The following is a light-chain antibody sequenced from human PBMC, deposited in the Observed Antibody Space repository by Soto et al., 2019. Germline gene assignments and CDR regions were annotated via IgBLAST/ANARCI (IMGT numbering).Light chain of an antibody. CDR2: EVH. J-gene: IGLJ1*01. V-gene: IGLV2-8*01. CDR3: SSYAGSNNFVA. Sequence: QSALTQPPSASGSPGQSVTISCTGTRSDVGSYNYVSWYQQRPGKAPKLMIYEVHKRPSGVPDRFSGSKSGNTASLTVSGLQDEDEADYYCSSYAGSNNFVAFGSGTKVTVL. CDR1: RSDVGSYNY.